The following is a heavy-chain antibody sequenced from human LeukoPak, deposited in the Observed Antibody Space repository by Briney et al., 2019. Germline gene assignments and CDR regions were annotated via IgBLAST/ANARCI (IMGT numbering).Heavy chain of an antibody. CDR3: AKDLWAAAGTEGYFDL. J-gene: IGHJ2*01. Sequence: GGSLRLSCAASGFTFSNYGIHWVRQSPGKGLEWVAVISYDGSNKKYADSVKGRFTISRDNSKNTLYLQMNSLRAEDTAAYYCAKDLWAAAGTEGYFDLWGRGTLVTVSS. V-gene: IGHV3-30*18. CDR1: GFTFSNYG. D-gene: IGHD6-13*01. CDR2: ISYDGSNK.